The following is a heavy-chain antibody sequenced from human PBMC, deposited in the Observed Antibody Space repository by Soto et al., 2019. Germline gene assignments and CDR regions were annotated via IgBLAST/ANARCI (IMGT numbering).Heavy chain of an antibody. CDR1: GYTFTSYY. V-gene: IGHV1-46*01. CDR3: ARGPGVYSSQRAKFDY. CDR2: INPSGGST. Sequence: GASVKVSCKASGYTFTSYYMHWVRQAPGQGLEWMGIINPSGGSTSYAQKFQGRVTMTRDTSTSTVSLKLSSVTAADTAVYYCARGPGVYSSQRAKFDYWGQGTLVTVSS. J-gene: IGHJ4*02. D-gene: IGHD6-13*01.